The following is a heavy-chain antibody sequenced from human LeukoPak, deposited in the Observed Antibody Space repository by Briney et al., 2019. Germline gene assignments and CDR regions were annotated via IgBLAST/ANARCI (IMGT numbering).Heavy chain of an antibody. CDR3: ARGPDYTEFYYYYGMDV. J-gene: IGHJ6*02. CDR2: ISYDGSNK. D-gene: IGHD4-11*01. Sequence: GGSLRLSCAASGFTFSSYAMHWVRQAPGKGLEWVAVISYDGSNKYYADSVKGRFTISRDNSKNTLYLQMNSLRAEDTAVYYCARGPDYTEFYYYYGMDVWGQGTTVTVSS. V-gene: IGHV3-30-3*01. CDR1: GFTFSSYA.